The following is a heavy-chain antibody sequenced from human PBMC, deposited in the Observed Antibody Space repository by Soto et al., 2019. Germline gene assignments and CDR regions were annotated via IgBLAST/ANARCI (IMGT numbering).Heavy chain of an antibody. D-gene: IGHD2-2*01. CDR2: ISYDGSNK. J-gene: IGHJ4*02. V-gene: IGHV3-30-3*01. Sequence: PGGSLRLSCAASGFTFSSYAMHWVRQAPGKGLEWVAVISYDGSNKYYADSVKGRFTISRDNSKNTLYLQMNSLRAEDTAVYYCARENIVVVPAATYFDYWGQGTLVTVSS. CDR3: ARENIVVVPAATYFDY. CDR1: GFTFSSYA.